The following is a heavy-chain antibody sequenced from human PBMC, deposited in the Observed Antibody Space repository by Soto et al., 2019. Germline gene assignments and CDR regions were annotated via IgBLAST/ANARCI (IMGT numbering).Heavy chain of an antibody. J-gene: IGHJ4*02. CDR2: IYYSGST. CDR3: ARGPEYSRSPPSY. V-gene: IGHV4-31*03. CDR1: GGSISSGGYY. D-gene: IGHD6-6*01. Sequence: QVQLQESGPGLVKPSQTLSLTCTVSGGSISSGGYYWSWIRQHPGKGLEWIGYIYYSGSTYYNPSLEGRATVSGDTSTTQFSRKVRSVTAADTAVYSCARGPEYSRSPPSYWGKGTLVTVSS.